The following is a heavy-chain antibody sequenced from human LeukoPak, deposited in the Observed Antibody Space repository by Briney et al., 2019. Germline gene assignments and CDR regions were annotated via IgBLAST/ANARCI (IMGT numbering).Heavy chain of an antibody. V-gene: IGHV5-51*01. CDR3: ARGVATGTYYYYGMDV. D-gene: IGHD5-12*01. CDR2: IYPGDSDT. Sequence: GESLKISGKGSGYSFTSYWIGWVRQMPGKGLEWMGIIYPGDSDTRYSPSFQGQVTISADKSISTAYLQWSSLKASDTAMYYCARGVATGTYYYYGMDVWGQGTTVTVSS. CDR1: GYSFTSYW. J-gene: IGHJ6*02.